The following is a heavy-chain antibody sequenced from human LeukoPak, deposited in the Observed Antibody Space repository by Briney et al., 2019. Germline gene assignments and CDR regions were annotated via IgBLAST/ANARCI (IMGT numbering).Heavy chain of an antibody. CDR2: ISYDGSNK. Sequence: GRSLRLSCAASGFAFSSNAMHWVRQAPGKGLEWVAVISYDGSNKYYADSVKGRFTISRDNSKNTLYLQMNSLRAEDTAVYYCARGLDYYFDCWGQGTLVTVSS. V-gene: IGHV3-30-3*01. CDR3: ARGLDYYFDC. J-gene: IGHJ4*02. CDR1: GFAFSSNA. D-gene: IGHD3-9*01.